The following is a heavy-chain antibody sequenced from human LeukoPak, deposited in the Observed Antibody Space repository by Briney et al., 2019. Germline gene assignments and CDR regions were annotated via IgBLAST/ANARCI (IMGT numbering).Heavy chain of an antibody. Sequence: GGSLRLSCAASGFTFSSYAMSWVRQAPGKGLEWVSAISGSGGSTYYADSVKGRFTISRHNSKNTLYLQMNSLRAEDTAVYYCAKGIAVAGTAYYGMDVWGQGTTVTVSS. CDR2: ISGSGGST. CDR3: AKGIAVAGTAYYGMDV. D-gene: IGHD6-13*01. V-gene: IGHV3-23*01. J-gene: IGHJ6*02. CDR1: GFTFSSYA.